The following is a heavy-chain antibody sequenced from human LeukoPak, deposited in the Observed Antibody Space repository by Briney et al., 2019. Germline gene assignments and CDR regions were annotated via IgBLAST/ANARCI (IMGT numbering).Heavy chain of an antibody. V-gene: IGHV4-34*01. CDR1: GGSFSGYY. CDR3: ARLFPVVRGFSDY. J-gene: IGHJ4*02. D-gene: IGHD3-10*01. Sequence: PSETLSLTCAVYGGSFSGYYWSWIRQPPGKGLEWIGEINHSGSTNYNPSLKSRVTISVDTSKNQFSPKLSSVTAADTAVYYCARLFPVVRGFSDYWGQGTLVTVSS. CDR2: INHSGST.